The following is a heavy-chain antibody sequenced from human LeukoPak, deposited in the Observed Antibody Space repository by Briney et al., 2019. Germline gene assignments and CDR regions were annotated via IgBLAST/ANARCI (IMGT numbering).Heavy chain of an antibody. J-gene: IGHJ4*02. V-gene: IGHV3-21*01. CDR3: ARGGIAVAGTVY. D-gene: IGHD6-19*01. Sequence: GGSLRLSCAASGFTFSSYSMNWVRQAPGKGLEWVSYISSSSSYIYYADSVKGRFTISRDNAKNSLYLQMNSLRAEDTAVYYCARGGIAVAGTVYWGQGTLVTVSS. CDR1: GFTFSSYS. CDR2: ISSSSSYI.